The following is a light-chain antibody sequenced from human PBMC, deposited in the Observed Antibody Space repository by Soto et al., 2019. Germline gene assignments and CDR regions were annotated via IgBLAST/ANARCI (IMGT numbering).Light chain of an antibody. Sequence: QSVLTQPPSASGTPGQRVTIGCSGSSSNIGTNSVYWYQHLPGTAPKLLIYSNNQRPSGVPDRFSGSKSGTSASLAVSGLQSEDEADYYCAAWDYTLNAYVFGTGTKVTVL. CDR2: SNN. J-gene: IGLJ1*01. V-gene: IGLV1-44*01. CDR3: AAWDYTLNAYV. CDR1: SSNIGTNS.